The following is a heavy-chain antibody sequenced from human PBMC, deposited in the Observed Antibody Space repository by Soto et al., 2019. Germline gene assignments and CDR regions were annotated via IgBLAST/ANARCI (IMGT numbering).Heavy chain of an antibody. Sequence: QVQLVQSGAEVKKPGSSVKVSCKASGGTFSSSAISWVRQAPGQGLEWMGGLIPIFGTAKYAQKFQGRVTITADKSTSTAYMELSSMRSEDTAVYYCARGSLYYYDSSGYYWDYWGQGTLVTVSS. CDR3: ARGSLYYYDSSGYYWDY. CDR2: LIPIFGTA. J-gene: IGHJ4*02. CDR1: GGTFSSSA. V-gene: IGHV1-69*06. D-gene: IGHD3-22*01.